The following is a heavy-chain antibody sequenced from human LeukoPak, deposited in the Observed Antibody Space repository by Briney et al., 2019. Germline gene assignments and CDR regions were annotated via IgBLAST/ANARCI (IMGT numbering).Heavy chain of an antibody. Sequence: ASVKVSCKASGYTFTGYYMHWVRQAPGQGLEWMGWINPNSGGTNYAQKFQGGVTMTRDTSISTAYMELSRLRSDDTAVYYCARVTIQLWLAFDYWGQGTLVTVSS. V-gene: IGHV1-2*02. J-gene: IGHJ4*02. D-gene: IGHD5-18*01. CDR1: GYTFTGYY. CDR2: INPNSGGT. CDR3: ARVTIQLWLAFDY.